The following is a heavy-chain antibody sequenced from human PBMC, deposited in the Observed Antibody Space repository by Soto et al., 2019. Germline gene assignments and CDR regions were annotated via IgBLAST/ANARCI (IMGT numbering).Heavy chain of an antibody. J-gene: IGHJ6*02. CDR1: GFTFSSYA. Sequence: GGSLRLSCAASGFTFSSYAMSWVRQAPGKGLEWVSAISGSGGSTYYADSVKGRFTISRENSKNTLYLQMNSLRAEDTSVYYCAKSPSKLGDSGYDYYYGMDVWGQGTTVTVS. CDR2: ISGSGGST. D-gene: IGHD5-12*01. CDR3: AKSPSKLGDSGYDYYYGMDV. V-gene: IGHV3-23*01.